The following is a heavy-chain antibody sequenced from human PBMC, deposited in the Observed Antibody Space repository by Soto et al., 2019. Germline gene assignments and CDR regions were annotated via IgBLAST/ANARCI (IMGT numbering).Heavy chain of an antibody. CDR1: GDRVSSNSAT. CDR2: TYYRSKWYN. CDR3: ARLQGTSWFDY. D-gene: IGHD2-2*01. J-gene: IGHJ5*01. V-gene: IGHV6-1*01. Sequence: SQTLSISCAISGDRVSSNSATWNWFRQSPSRGLEWLGRTYYRSKWYNDYEVSVKSRITINPDTSKNQFSLQLNSVTPEDTAVYFCARLQGTSWFDYWGQGTPVTVSS.